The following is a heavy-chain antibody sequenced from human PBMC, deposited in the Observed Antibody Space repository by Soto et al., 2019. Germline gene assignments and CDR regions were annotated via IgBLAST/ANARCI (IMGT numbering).Heavy chain of an antibody. V-gene: IGHV3-48*02. J-gene: IGHJ4*02. D-gene: IGHD3-22*01. CDR2: ISSSSSTI. Sequence: EVQLVESGGGLVQPGGSLRLSCAASGFTFSSYSMNWVRQAPGKGLEWVSYISSSSSTIYYADSVKGRFTISRDNAKNSLYLQMNSLRDEDTAVYYCARGPYYYDSSGYYRKYFDYWGQGTLVTVSS. CDR1: GFTFSSYS. CDR3: ARGPYYYDSSGYYRKYFDY.